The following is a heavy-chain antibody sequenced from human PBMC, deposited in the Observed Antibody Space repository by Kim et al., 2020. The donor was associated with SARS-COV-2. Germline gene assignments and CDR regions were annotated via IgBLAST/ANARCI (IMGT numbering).Heavy chain of an antibody. J-gene: IGHJ3*02. CDR3: ARDLLTYSGAFDI. D-gene: IGHD6-13*01. CDR2: ISSSSTI. V-gene: IGHV3-48*04. CDR1: GFTFSSYS. Sequence: GGSLRLSCAASGFTFSSYSMNWVRQAPGKGLEWVSYISSSSTIYYADSVKGRFTISRDNAKNSLYLQMNSLRAEDTAVYYCARDLLTYSGAFDIWGQGT.